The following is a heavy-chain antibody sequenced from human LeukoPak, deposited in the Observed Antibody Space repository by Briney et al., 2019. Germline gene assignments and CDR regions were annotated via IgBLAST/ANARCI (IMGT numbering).Heavy chain of an antibody. CDR3: ARALNYYDSSGFDY. Sequence: SETLSLTCAVYGGSFSGYYWSWIRQPPGKGLEWIGEINHSGSTNYNPSLKSRVTISVDTSKNQLSLKLSSVTAADTAVYYCARALNYYDSSGFDYWGQGTLVTVSS. CDR1: GGSFSGYY. V-gene: IGHV4-34*01. D-gene: IGHD3-22*01. CDR2: INHSGST. J-gene: IGHJ4*02.